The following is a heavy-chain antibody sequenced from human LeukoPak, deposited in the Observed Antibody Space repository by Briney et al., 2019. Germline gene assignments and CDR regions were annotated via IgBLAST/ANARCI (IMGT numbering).Heavy chain of an antibody. CDR1: GFTFSSDG. Sequence: PVRSLRLSCAASGFTFSSDGMHSVRQAPGQGLEYVAVISDDGSNKDYADSVKGRFTISRDNSKNTLYLQMNSLRAAATAVYYCATDLKKQLVFYSYSYGMDVWRQGPTVPVSS. CDR2: ISDDGSNK. D-gene: IGHD6-13*01. V-gene: IGHV3-30*03. CDR3: ATDLKKQLVFYSYSYGMDV. J-gene: IGHJ6*02.